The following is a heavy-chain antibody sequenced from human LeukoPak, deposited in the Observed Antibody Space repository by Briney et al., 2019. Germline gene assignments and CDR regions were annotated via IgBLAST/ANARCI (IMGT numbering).Heavy chain of an antibody. D-gene: IGHD4-17*01. V-gene: IGHV3-48*04. CDR3: ARVIGSYGDSAY. CDR1: GFTFSSLS. Sequence: GGSLRLFCAASGFTFSSLSMNWVRQAPGKGLECISYISSSSSSTYYADSVKGRFTISRDNAKNSLYLQMNSLRAEDTAVYYCARVIGSYGDSAYWGQGTLVTVSS. J-gene: IGHJ4*02. CDR2: ISSSSSST.